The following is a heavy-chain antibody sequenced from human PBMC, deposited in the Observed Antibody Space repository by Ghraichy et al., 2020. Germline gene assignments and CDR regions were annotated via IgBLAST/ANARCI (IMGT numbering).Heavy chain of an antibody. D-gene: IGHD5-18*01. V-gene: IGHV4-61*01. CDR2: IFYSGSS. CDR1: GGSVNSGNYY. J-gene: IGHJ4*02. CDR3: ARVRGDNYGLLDY. Sequence: SETLSLTCSVSGGSVNSGNYYWSWIRQPPGKGLEWIGYIFYSGSSNYSPSLKSRVTISVDTSKNQFSLRLSSVTAEDTAVYYCARVRGDNYGLLDYWGQGTLVNVSS.